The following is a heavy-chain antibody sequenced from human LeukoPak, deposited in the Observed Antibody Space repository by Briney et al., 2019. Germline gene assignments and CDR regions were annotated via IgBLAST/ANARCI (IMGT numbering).Heavy chain of an antibody. CDR2: IYYSGSA. J-gene: IGHJ4*02. D-gene: IGHD3-16*02. Sequence: PSETLSLTCTISGGSISTYYWSWIRQPPGKGLEWIGYIYYSGSANHNPSLKSRVTISVDTSKNQFSLKLSSVTAADTAVYYCARAPVWGSYRNSFDYWGQGTLVTVSS. V-gene: IGHV4-59*01. CDR1: GGSISTYY. CDR3: ARAPVWGSYRNSFDY.